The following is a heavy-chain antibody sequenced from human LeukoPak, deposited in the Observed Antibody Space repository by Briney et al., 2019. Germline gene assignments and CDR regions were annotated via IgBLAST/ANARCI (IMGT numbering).Heavy chain of an antibody. D-gene: IGHD3-16*01. CDR3: ARHPTDVSIFDP. Sequence: NPSETLSLTCAVSGGSISSSSYYWDWIRQPPGKGLEWIGTIYYSGSTYYNPSLKSRVTISVDTSRNQFSLKLRSVTAADTAVYYCARHPTDVSIFDPWGQGTLVTVSS. CDR2: IYYSGST. J-gene: IGHJ5*02. CDR1: GGSISSSSYY. V-gene: IGHV4-39*01.